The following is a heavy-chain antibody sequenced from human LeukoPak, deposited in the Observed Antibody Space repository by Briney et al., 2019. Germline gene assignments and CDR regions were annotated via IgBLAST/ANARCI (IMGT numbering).Heavy chain of an antibody. V-gene: IGHV4-38-2*02. Sequence: PSESLSLTCTVSGYSISSGYYWGWIRQPPGKGLEWIGSIYHSGSTYYNPSLKSRVTISVDTSKNQFSLKLSSVTAADTAVYYCARMPSDCSSTRCSSFDYWGQGTLVTVSS. CDR2: IYHSGST. CDR1: GYSISSGYY. CDR3: ARMPSDCSSTRCSSFDY. D-gene: IGHD2-2*01. J-gene: IGHJ4*02.